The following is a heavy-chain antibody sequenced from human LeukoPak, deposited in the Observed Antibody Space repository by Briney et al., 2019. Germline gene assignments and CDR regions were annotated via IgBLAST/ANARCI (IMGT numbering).Heavy chain of an antibody. CDR2: ISSSSSYI. CDR3: ARDSITMVRGDY. D-gene: IGHD3-10*01. CDR1: GFTFSSYS. V-gene: IGHV3-21*01. Sequence: NPGGSLRLSCAASGFTFSSYSMNWVRQAPGKGLEWVSSISSSSSYIYYADSVKGRFTISRDNAKNSLYLQMNSLRAEDTAVYYCARDSITMVRGDYWGQGALVTVSS. J-gene: IGHJ4*02.